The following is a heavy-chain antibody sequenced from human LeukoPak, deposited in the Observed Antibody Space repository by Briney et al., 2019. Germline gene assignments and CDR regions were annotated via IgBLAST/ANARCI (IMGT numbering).Heavy chain of an antibody. CDR1: GYSFTSYW. Sequence: GESLKTSCKGSGYSFTSYWNGWVRQMPGKGLEWMGIIYPGDSDTRYSPSFQGQVTISADKSISTAYLQWSSLKASDTAMYYCATTDRGYCSGGSCYLGAFDIWGQGTMVTVSS. CDR3: ATTDRGYCSGGSCYLGAFDI. CDR2: IYPGDSDT. D-gene: IGHD2-15*01. V-gene: IGHV5-51*01. J-gene: IGHJ3*02.